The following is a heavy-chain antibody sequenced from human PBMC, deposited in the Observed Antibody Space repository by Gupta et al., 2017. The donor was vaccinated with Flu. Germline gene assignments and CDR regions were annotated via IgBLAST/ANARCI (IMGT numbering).Heavy chain of an antibody. CDR3: ARDLDRYYYDSSGYYTGFDY. Sequence: GLEWMGWINPNSGGTNYAQKFQGRVTMTRDTSISTAYMELSRLRSDDTAVYYCARDLDRYYYDSSGYYTGFDYWGQGTLVTVSS. V-gene: IGHV1-2*02. CDR2: INPNSGGT. J-gene: IGHJ4*02. D-gene: IGHD3-22*01.